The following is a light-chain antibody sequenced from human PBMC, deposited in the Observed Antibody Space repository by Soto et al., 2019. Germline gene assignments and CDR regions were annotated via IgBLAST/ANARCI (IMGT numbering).Light chain of an antibody. Sequence: QSVLTQPRSVSGSPGQSFTISCTGTSSYFGGYNYVSWYQHHPGKAPKLMIYDVSERPSGVPDRFSGSKSGNTASLTISGLQAEDEADYYCCSYAGTFYVFGTGTKVTVL. CDR2: DVS. V-gene: IGLV2-11*01. CDR1: SSYFGGYNY. CDR3: CSYAGTFYV. J-gene: IGLJ1*01.